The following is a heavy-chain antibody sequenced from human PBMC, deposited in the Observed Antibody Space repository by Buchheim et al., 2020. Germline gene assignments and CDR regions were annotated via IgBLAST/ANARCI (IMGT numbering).Heavy chain of an antibody. CDR3: GKESLSRGWYTIEH. CDR2: INGDAT. J-gene: IGHJ4*02. Sequence: DVQLVESGGGLVQPEGSLRLSCAASGFSLTTYGMSWVRQAPGKGLGWVSAINGDATYYADSVKGRFTTSIDRSKNTVYLQVNSLRADDTAVYYCGKESLSRGWYTIEHWGQGTL. D-gene: IGHD6-19*01. V-gene: IGHV3-23*04. CDR1: GFSLTTYG.